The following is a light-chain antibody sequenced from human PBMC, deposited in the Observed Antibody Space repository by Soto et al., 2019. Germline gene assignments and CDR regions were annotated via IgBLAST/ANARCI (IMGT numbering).Light chain of an antibody. CDR2: DAS. V-gene: IGKV3-11*01. Sequence: EIVLTQSPATLSLSPGERATLSCRASQSVSSYLAWYQQKPGQPPRLLINDASNRAPGIPARFSGSGSGTDFTLTISNLEPEDIAVYYCQQRSNWPMFTFGQGTKLQIK. CDR1: QSVSSY. CDR3: QQRSNWPMFT. J-gene: IGKJ2*01.